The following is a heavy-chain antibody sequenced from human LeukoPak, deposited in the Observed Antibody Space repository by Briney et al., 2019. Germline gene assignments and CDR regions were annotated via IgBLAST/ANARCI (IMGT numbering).Heavy chain of an antibody. CDR2: INHSGSS. V-gene: IGHV4-34*01. CDR1: GGSFSGYY. Sequence: SETLSLTCAVDGGSFSGYYWSWIRQPPGKGLEWIGEINHSGSSNYNPSLKSRVTISVDTSKNQFSLKLSSVTAADTAVYYCARRVPAAPYDFWSGYYTGWFDPWGQGTLVTVSS. CDR3: ARRVPAAPYDFWSGYYTGWFDP. J-gene: IGHJ5*02. D-gene: IGHD3-3*01.